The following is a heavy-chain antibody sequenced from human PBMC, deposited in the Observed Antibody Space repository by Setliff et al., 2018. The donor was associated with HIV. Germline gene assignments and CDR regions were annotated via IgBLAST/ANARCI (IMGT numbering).Heavy chain of an antibody. J-gene: IGHJ6*03. D-gene: IGHD6-13*01. CDR2: IYYSGST. V-gene: IGHV4-59*01. CDR1: GGSISSYY. Sequence: SETLSLTCTVSGGSISSYYWSWIRQPPGKGLEWIGYIYYSGSTYYNPSLKSRVTISVDTSKNQFSLKLSSVTAADTAVYYCARGSSWQYYYYYYMDVWGKGTTVTVSS. CDR3: ARGSSWQYYYYYYMDV.